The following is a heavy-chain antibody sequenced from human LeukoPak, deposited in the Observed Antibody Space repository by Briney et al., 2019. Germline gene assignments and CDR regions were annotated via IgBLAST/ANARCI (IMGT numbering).Heavy chain of an antibody. D-gene: IGHD3-10*01. J-gene: IGHJ6*03. CDR2: IYHSGST. CDR1: GGSISSSNW. Sequence: SETLSLTCAVSGGSISSSNWWSWVRQSPGKGLEWIGEIYHSGSTNYNPSLKSRVTISVDKSKNQFSLKLSSVTATDTAVYYCARQLYSSGSYYAPMDVWGKGTTVTISS. CDR3: ARQLYSSGSYYAPMDV. V-gene: IGHV4-4*02.